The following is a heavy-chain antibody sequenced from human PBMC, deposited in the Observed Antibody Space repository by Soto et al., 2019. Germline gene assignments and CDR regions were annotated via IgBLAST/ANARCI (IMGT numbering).Heavy chain of an antibody. V-gene: IGHV3-9*01. J-gene: IGHJ4*02. CDR3: ANSTSIASRPFDY. Sequence: EVQLVESGGGLVKPGRSLRLSCEASGFMFDDYAMYWVRQAPGKGLEWVSGISWNSNSIVYADSVKGRFTISRDNAKNSLYLQMNSLTPEDTALYYCANSTSIASRPFDYWGQGTLVTVSS. D-gene: IGHD6-6*01. CDR2: ISWNSNSI. CDR1: GFMFDDYA.